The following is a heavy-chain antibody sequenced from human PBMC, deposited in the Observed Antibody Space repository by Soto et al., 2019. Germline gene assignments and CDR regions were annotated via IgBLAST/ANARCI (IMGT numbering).Heavy chain of an antibody. CDR3: AWGQLERRSGSYYYGMDV. J-gene: IGHJ6*02. Sequence: ASVKVSCKASGYTFTSYGISWVRQAPGQGLEWMGWISAYNGNTNYAQKLQGRVTMTTDTSTSTAYMELRSLRSDDTAVYYCAWGQLERRSGSYYYGMDVWGQGTTVTVSS. CDR2: ISAYNGNT. V-gene: IGHV1-18*01. D-gene: IGHD1-1*01. CDR1: GYTFTSYG.